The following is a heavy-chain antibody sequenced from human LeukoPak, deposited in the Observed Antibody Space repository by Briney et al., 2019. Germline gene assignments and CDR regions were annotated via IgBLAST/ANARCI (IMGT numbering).Heavy chain of an antibody. CDR3: ARDLPIPKYGMDV. CDR2: MSYDGSNK. CDR1: GFTFSSYA. D-gene: IGHD2-21*01. Sequence: GGSLGLSCAASGFTFSSYAIHWVRQTPGKGLEWVAFMSYDGSNKYYAGSVKGRFAISRDNSKITLYLQMNSLRVEDTAVYYCARDLPIPKYGMDVWGQGTTVTVSS. J-gene: IGHJ6*02. V-gene: IGHV3-30*09.